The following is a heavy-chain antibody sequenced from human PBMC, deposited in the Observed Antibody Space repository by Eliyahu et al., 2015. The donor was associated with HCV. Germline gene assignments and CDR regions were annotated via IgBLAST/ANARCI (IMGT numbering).Heavy chain of an antibody. CDR1: GFXSGNPW. CDR3: ATPGTHGQLGRVGY. V-gene: IGHV3-15*01. Sequence: EVQLVESGGGLVKPGGSLRLXCAASGFXSGNPWMGWVRQAPGKGLEWVGRIKSKTDGGTTDYAAPVKGRFTISRDDSKNTLYLQMNSLKTEDTAVYYCATPGTHGQLGRVGYWGQGTLVTVSS. CDR2: IKSKTDGGTT. D-gene: IGHD6-6*01. J-gene: IGHJ4*02.